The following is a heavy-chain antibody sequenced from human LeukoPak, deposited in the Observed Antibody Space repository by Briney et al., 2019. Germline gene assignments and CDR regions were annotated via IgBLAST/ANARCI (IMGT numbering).Heavy chain of an antibody. CDR1: GGSLTSDTFY. CDR3: ARAGPMMHYDYVWGSPHAFDC. J-gene: IGHJ4*02. D-gene: IGHD3-16*01. Sequence: SETLSLTCSVSGGSLTSDTFYWGWIRQSPGRGLEWIGSIFYSGSTYYNPSLKSRVTISLDASTNQFSLKLNSVTATDTAVYYCARAGPMMHYDYVWGSPHAFDCWGQGTLVTVSS. V-gene: IGHV4-39*07. CDR2: IFYSGST.